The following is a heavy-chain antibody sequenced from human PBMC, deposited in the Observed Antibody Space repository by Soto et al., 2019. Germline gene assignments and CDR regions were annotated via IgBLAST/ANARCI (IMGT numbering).Heavy chain of an antibody. V-gene: IGHV4-39*01. J-gene: IGHJ4*02. CDR3: ARGADLTTFDY. CDR2: IYYSGST. D-gene: IGHD4-17*01. Sequence: PSEILSLTCTVSGGSISSSSYYWGWIRQPPGKGLEWIGTIYYSGSTYYNPSLKSRVTISVDTSKNQFSLKLSSVTAADTAVYYCARGADLTTFDYWGQGTLVTVSS. CDR1: GGSISSSSYY.